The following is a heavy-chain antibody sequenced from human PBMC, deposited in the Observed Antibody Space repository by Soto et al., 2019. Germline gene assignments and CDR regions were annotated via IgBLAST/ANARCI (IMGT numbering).Heavy chain of an antibody. CDR2: IYHSGST. CDR1: GYSISSGYY. D-gene: IGHD1-26*01. Sequence: SETLSLTCAVSGYSISSGYYWGWIRQPPGKGLEWIGSIYHSGSTYYNPSLKSRVTISVDTSKNKLSLKMSTVTAADTAVYYCSCQRDSGRYFYCMDVWGQGTTVTVSS. J-gene: IGHJ6*02. CDR3: SCQRDSGRYFYCMDV. V-gene: IGHV4-38-2*01.